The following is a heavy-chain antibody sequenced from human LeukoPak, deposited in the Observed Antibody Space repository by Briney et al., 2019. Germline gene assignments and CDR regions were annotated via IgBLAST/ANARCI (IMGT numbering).Heavy chain of an antibody. CDR2: INPNSGDT. J-gene: IGHJ5*02. V-gene: IGHV1-2*02. Sequence: ASVKASCKASGYTFTGYYMHWVRQAPGQVLVWIGWINPNSGDTNYAQKFQDRVTMTRDTSISTAYIELNFLRSDDTAVFYCARGDYYGSPKVVAAWGQGTLVTVSS. CDR3: ARGDYYGSPKVVAA. CDR1: GYTFTGYY. D-gene: IGHD3-10*01.